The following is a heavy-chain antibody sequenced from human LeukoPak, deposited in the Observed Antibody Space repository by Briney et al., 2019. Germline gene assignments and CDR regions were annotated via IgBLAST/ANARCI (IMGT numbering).Heavy chain of an antibody. CDR3: ARHRSWRDAFDI. V-gene: IGHV1-2*02. D-gene: IGHD1-26*01. J-gene: IGHJ3*02. CDR2: INPNSGGT. CDR1: GYTFTGYY. Sequence: ASVRVSCKASGYTFTGYYMHWVRQAPGQGLEWMGWINPNSGGTKFAQKFQGRVTMTRDTSISTAYMELSRLRSDDTAVYYCARHRSWRDAFDIWGQGTMVTVSS.